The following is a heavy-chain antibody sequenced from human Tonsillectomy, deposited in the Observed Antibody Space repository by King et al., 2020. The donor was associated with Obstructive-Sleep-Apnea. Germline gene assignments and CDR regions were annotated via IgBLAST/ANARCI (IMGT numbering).Heavy chain of an antibody. CDR2: ITSRGGSI. V-gene: IGHV3-11*01. Sequence: VQLVESGGGLVKPGGSLRLSCAASGFTFSDYYLSWIRQAPGKGLECVSYITSRGGSIFYADSVKGRFTISRDNAKNSLYLQMNSLRAEDTAVYYCASDGGYSYGSFDYWGQGTLVTVSS. CDR3: ASDGGYSYGSFDY. CDR1: GFTFSDYY. J-gene: IGHJ4*02. D-gene: IGHD5-18*01.